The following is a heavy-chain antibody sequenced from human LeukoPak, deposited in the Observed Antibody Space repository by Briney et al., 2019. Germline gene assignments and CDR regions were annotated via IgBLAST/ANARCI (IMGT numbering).Heavy chain of an antibody. V-gene: IGHV4-34*01. CDR1: GGSISSYY. D-gene: IGHD3-22*01. Sequence: PSETLSLTCTVSGGSISSYYWSWIRQPPGKGLEWIGEINHSGSTNYNPSLKSRVTISVDTSKNQFSLKLSSVTAADTAVYYCARISSGYKYYYYYMDVWGKGTTVTVSS. CDR3: ARISSGYKYYYYYMDV. J-gene: IGHJ6*03. CDR2: INHSGST.